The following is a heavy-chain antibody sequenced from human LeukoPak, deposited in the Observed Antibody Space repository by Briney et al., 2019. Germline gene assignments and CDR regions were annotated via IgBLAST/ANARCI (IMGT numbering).Heavy chain of an antibody. Sequence: GASVKVSCKASGYTFTGYYMHWVRQAPGQGLKWMGWINPNSGGTNYAQKFQGRVTMTRDTSISTAYMELSRLRSDDTAVYYCARGHYGSSGYYFDYWGQGTLVTVSS. CDR3: ARGHYGSSGYYFDY. V-gene: IGHV1-2*02. CDR2: INPNSGGT. D-gene: IGHD3-22*01. CDR1: GYTFTGYY. J-gene: IGHJ4*02.